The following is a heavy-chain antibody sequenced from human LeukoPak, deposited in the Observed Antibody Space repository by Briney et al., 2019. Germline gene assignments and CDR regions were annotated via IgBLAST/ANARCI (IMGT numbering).Heavy chain of an antibody. Sequence: PGGSLRLSCAASGFTVSSNYMSWVRQAPGKGLEWVSVIYSGGSTYYADSVKGRFTISRDNSKNTLYLQMNSLRAEDTAVYYCARDLPMMGFDYWGQGTLVTVSS. J-gene: IGHJ4*02. CDR3: ARDLPMMGFDY. D-gene: IGHD3-22*01. V-gene: IGHV3-66*01. CDR1: GFTVSSNY. CDR2: IYSGGST.